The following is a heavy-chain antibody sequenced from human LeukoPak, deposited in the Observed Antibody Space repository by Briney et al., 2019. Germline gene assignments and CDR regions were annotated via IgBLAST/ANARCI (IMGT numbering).Heavy chain of an antibody. CDR1: GYTFTSYY. J-gene: IGHJ3*02. CDR3: ARDGPGYSYGRDAFDI. CDR2: INPSGGST. Sequence: GASVKVPCKASGYTFTSYYMHWVRQAPGQGLEWMGIINPSGGSTSYAQKFQGRVTMTRDTSTSTVYMELSSLRSEDTAVYYCARDGPGYSYGRDAFDIWGQGTMVTVSS. V-gene: IGHV1-46*03. D-gene: IGHD5-18*01.